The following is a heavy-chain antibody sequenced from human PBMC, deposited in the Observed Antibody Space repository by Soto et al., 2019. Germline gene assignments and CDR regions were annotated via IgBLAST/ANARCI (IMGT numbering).Heavy chain of an antibody. V-gene: IGHV4-34*01. D-gene: IGHD2-2*01. Sequence: PSATRSLTCASGGCSFSWYYWNLISPNPGKGLEWIGEINHSGSTNYNPSLKSRVTISVDTSKNQFSLKLSSVTAADTAVYYCARGPSPDIVVVAAANPVWFDPWGQGNLGT. CDR2: INHSGST. CDR3: ARGPSPDIVVVAAANPVWFDP. J-gene: IGHJ5*02. CDR1: GCSFSWYY.